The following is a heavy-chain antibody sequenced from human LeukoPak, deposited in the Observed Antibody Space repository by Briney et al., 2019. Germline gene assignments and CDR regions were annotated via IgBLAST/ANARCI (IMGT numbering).Heavy chain of an antibody. CDR3: ARTTSFTASGYDS. J-gene: IGHJ4*02. D-gene: IGHD6-25*01. Sequence: ASVKVSCKASGYTFTSYHINWVRQASGQGLEWMAWINPDTGDRGSARKFQDRVTITSDTSISTAYMELSSLNSEDTAVYFCARTTSFTASGYDSWGQGTLVTVSS. CDR2: INPDTGDR. V-gene: IGHV1-8*03. CDR1: GYTFTSYH.